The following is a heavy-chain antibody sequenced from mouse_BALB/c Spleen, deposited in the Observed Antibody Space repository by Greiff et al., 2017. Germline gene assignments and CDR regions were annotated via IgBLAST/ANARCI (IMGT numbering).Heavy chain of an antibody. CDR3: ARLGYDGYYFDY. CDR1: GYTFTDYV. D-gene: IGHD2-3*01. CDR2: IYPGSGST. V-gene: IGHV1-81*01. Sequence: QVQLQQSGPELVKPGASVKMSCKASGYTFTDYVISWVKQRTGQGLEWIGEIYPGSGSTYYNEKFKGKATLTADKSSNTAYMQLSSLTSEDSAVYFCARLGYDGYYFDYWGQGTTLTVS. J-gene: IGHJ2*01.